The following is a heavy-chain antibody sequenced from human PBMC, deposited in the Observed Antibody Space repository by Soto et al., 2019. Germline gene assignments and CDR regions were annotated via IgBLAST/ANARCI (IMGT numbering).Heavy chain of an antibody. Sequence: EVQVLESGGGLVQPGGSLRLSCAASGFTFSNYAMSWVRQAPGKGLEWVSSISGSGGTTYYADSVKGRLTLSRDNSKNTLYLQMNNLRVEDTAVYYCAKNNMGYYLDYWGQGTLVTVSS. J-gene: IGHJ4*02. CDR2: ISGSGGTT. CDR3: AKNNMGYYLDY. V-gene: IGHV3-23*01. CDR1: GFTFSNYA. D-gene: IGHD3-10*01.